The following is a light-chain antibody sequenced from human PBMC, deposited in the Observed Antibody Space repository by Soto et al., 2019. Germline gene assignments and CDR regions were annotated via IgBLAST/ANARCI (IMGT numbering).Light chain of an antibody. Sequence: QSVLTQPPSVSGAPGQRVTISCTGSTSNIVAGYDVHWYQHLPGTAPKLLIYLNNNRPSGVPDRFSGSKSGTSASLAITGLQADDEADYYCQSYDISLSAWVFGGGTKLTVL. J-gene: IGLJ3*02. CDR2: LNN. CDR3: QSYDISLSAWV. CDR1: TSNIVAGYD. V-gene: IGLV1-40*01.